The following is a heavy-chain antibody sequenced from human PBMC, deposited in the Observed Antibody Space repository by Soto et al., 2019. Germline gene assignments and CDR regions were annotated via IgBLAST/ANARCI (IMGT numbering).Heavy chain of an antibody. Sequence: QITLKESGPTLVKPTQTLTLTCTFSGFSVSTTGVGVGWIRQPPGKALEWLALIYWDDDKRYRPSLKNRLTTXSXSXXNQGVLTVTNIDPLDSATCYCARYCYSSGYRSFDYWGQGTLVTVSS. J-gene: IGHJ4*02. V-gene: IGHV2-5*02. CDR2: IYWDDDK. CDR1: GFSVSTTGVG. D-gene: IGHD3-22*01. CDR3: ARYCYSSGYRSFDY.